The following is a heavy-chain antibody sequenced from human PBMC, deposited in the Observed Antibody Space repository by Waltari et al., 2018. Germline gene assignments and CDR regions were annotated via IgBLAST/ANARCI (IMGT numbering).Heavy chain of an antibody. CDR3: AREDYDFWSGYSDRDAFDI. J-gene: IGHJ3*02. CDR1: GYTFTGYY. V-gene: IGHV1-2*02. Sequence: QVQLVQSGAEVKKPGASVKVSCKASGYTFTGYYMPWVRPAPGQGLEWMGWINPNSGGTNYAQKFQGRVTMTRDTSISTAYMELSRLRSDDTAVYYCAREDYDFWSGYSDRDAFDIWGQGTMVTVSS. D-gene: IGHD3-3*01. CDR2: INPNSGGT.